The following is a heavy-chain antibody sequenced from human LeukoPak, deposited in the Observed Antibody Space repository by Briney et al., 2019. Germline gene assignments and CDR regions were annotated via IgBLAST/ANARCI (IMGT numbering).Heavy chain of an antibody. D-gene: IGHD3-10*01. CDR2: IYYSGST. J-gene: IGHJ5*02. V-gene: IGHV4-4*02. Sequence: SGTLSLTCAVSGGSISSSNWWSWVRQPPGKGLEWIGYIYYSGSTYYNPSLKSRVTISVDTSKNQFSLKLSSVTAADTAVYYCARDRYYYGSGTNWFDPWGQGTLVTVSS. CDR3: ARDRYYYGSGTNWFDP. CDR1: GGSISSSNW.